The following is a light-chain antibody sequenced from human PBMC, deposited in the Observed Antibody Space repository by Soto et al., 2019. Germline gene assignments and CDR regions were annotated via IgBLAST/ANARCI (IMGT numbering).Light chain of an antibody. J-gene: IGKJ1*01. CDR3: QQSYSTPQT. V-gene: IGKV1-5*03. CDR2: KAS. CDR1: QSISSW. Sequence: DNHMTQSPSTLSASVGDRVTITCRASQSISSWLAWYQQKPGKAPNLLIYKASSLRSGVPSRFSGSGSGTEFTLTISSLQPEDFATYYCQQSYSTPQTFGQGTKVDIK.